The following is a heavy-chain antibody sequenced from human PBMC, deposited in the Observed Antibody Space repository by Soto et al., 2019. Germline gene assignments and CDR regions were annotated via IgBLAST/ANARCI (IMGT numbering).Heavy chain of an antibody. CDR3: AKSPGGLDGYNSDYYGMDV. CDR1: GFTFHEYA. CDR2: ISSDGDTI. J-gene: IGHJ6*02. Sequence: EVQLIESGGGWVQPGTSLRVSCAASGFTFHEYAMHWVRQAPGKGLEWVSGISSDGDTIAYADSVQGRFTVFRDNAKNSLYLQMNSLRADDTAVYYCAKSPGGLDGYNSDYYGMDVWGQGTTVTVSS. V-gene: IGHV3-9*01. D-gene: IGHD5-12*01.